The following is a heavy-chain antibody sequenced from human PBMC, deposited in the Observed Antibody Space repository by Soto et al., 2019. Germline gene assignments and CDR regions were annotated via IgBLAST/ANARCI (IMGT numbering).Heavy chain of an antibody. CDR3: ARDRRLYDFWSGYFDAFDI. V-gene: IGHV3-30-3*01. CDR2: ISYDGSNK. Sequence: QVQLVESGGGVVQPGRSLRLSCAASGFTFSSYAMHWVRQAPGKGLEWVAVISYDGSNKYYADSVKGRFTISRDNSKNTLYLQMNSLRAEDTAVYYCARDRRLYDFWSGYFDAFDIWGQGTMVTVSS. CDR1: GFTFSSYA. J-gene: IGHJ3*02. D-gene: IGHD3-3*01.